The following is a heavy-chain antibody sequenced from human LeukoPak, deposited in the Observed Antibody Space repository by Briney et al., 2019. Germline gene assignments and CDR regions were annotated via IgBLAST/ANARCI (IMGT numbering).Heavy chain of an antibody. CDR1: GFTFSSYG. J-gene: IGHJ4*02. V-gene: IGHV3-33*06. D-gene: IGHD2-21*01. CDR3: AKGDIVVVIQGDY. CDR2: IWYDGSNK. Sequence: PGGSLRLSCAASGFTFSSYGMHWVRQAPGKGLEWVAVIWYDGSNKYYADSVKGRFTISRDNSKNTLYLQMNSLRAEDTAVYYCAKGDIVVVIQGDYWGQGTLVTVSS.